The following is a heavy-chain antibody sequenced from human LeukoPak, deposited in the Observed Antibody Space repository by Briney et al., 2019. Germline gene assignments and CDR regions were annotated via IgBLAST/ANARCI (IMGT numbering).Heavy chain of an antibody. CDR2: INPDGGAT. Sequence: GASVTVSCKASGYTFNSYYIHWVRQAPGQGLDWMGIINPDGGATTYAQKVQVRVTLTSDTSTSTVHMELSSLTSEDTAVYYCVRGGLSYYDGSFDFWGQGALVGVSS. J-gene: IGHJ4*02. CDR1: GYTFNSYY. D-gene: IGHD3-22*01. V-gene: IGHV1-46*02. CDR3: VRGGLSYYDGSFDF.